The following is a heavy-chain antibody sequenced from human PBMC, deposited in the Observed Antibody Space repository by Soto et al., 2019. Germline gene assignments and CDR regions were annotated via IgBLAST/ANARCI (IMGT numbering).Heavy chain of an antibody. J-gene: IGHJ6*02. CDR3: ARGDGGGYYLADYYYGMDV. CDR2: IYYSGST. V-gene: IGHV4-59*01. D-gene: IGHD3-22*01. CDR1: GGSISSYY. Sequence: PSETLSLTCTVSGGSISSYYWSWIRQPPGKGLEWIGYIYYSGSTNYNPSLKSRVTISVDTSKNQFFLKLSSVTAADTAVYYCARGDGGGYYLADYYYGMDVWGQGTTVTVSS.